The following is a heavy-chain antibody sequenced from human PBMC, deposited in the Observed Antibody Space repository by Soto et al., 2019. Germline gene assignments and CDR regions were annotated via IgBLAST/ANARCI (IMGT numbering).Heavy chain of an antibody. CDR3: ARGGCSGGSCTYYDSSGYYLYYFDY. J-gene: IGHJ4*02. CDR2: IYYSGST. D-gene: IGHD3-22*01. Sequence: ETLSLTCTVSGGSISSYYWSWIRQPPGKGLEWIGYIYYSGSTNYNPSLKSRVTISVDTSKNQFSLKLSSVTAADTAVYYCARGGCSGGSCTYYDSSGYYLYYFDYWGQGTLVTVSS. V-gene: IGHV4-59*01. CDR1: GGSISSYY.